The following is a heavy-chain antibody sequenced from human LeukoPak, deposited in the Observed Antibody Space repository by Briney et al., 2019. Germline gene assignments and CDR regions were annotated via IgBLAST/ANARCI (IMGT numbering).Heavy chain of an antibody. CDR1: GGTFSSYA. V-gene: IGHV1-69*04. Sequence: ASVKVSCKASGGTFSSYAISWVRQAPGQGLEWMGRIIPILGIANCAQKFQGRVTITADKSTSTAYMELSSLRSEDTAVYYCAREGYYYDSSGYYYLDYWGQGTLVTVSS. CDR3: AREGYYYDSSGYYYLDY. CDR2: IIPILGIA. D-gene: IGHD3-22*01. J-gene: IGHJ4*02.